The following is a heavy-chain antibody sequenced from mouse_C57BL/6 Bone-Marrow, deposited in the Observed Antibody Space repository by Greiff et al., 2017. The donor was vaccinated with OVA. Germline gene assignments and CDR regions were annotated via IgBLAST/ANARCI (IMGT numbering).Heavy chain of an antibody. CDR2: IYPGNSDT. CDR1: GYTFTSYW. D-gene: IGHD2-3*01. Sequence: VQLQQSGTVLARPGASVKMSCKTSGYTFTSYWMHWVKQRPGQGLEWIGAIYPGNSDTSYNQKFKGKATLTVDQSSSTAYMQLNSLTSEDSAVYYCARAGYYGGAMDYWGQGTSVTVSS. CDR3: ARAGYYGGAMDY. V-gene: IGHV1-5*01. J-gene: IGHJ4*01.